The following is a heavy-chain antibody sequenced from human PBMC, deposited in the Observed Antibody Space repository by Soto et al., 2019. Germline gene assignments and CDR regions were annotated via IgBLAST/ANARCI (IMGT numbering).Heavy chain of an antibody. CDR2: IYTSGST. J-gene: IGHJ6*02. D-gene: IGHD4-4*01. Sequence: PSETLSLTCTVSGGSISSYYWSWIRQPAGKGLEWIGRIYTSGSTNYNPSLKSRVTMSVDTSKNQFSPKLSSVTAADTAVYYCARDQTTVRPYYYYGMDVWGQGTTVTVSS. CDR3: ARDQTTVRPYYYYGMDV. CDR1: GGSISSYY. V-gene: IGHV4-4*07.